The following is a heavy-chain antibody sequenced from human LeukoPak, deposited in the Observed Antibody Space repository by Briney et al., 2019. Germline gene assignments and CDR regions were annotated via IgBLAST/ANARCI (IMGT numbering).Heavy chain of an antibody. CDR1: GFTFDDYA. Sequence: GGSLRLSCAASGFTFDDYAMHWVRQAPGKGLEWVSGISWNSGSIGYADSVKGRFTISRDNSKNTLYLQMNSLRAEDTAVYYCAKDPSVSYPKDYWGQGTLVTVSS. CDR3: AKDPSVSYPKDY. J-gene: IGHJ4*02. CDR2: ISWNSGSI. D-gene: IGHD5-18*01. V-gene: IGHV3-9*01.